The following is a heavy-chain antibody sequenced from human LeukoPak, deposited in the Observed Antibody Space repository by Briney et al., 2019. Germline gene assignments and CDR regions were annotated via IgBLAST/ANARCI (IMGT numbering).Heavy chain of an antibody. J-gene: IGHJ4*02. V-gene: IGHV3-7*03. CDR1: GFTFSSYW. Sequence: GSLRLSCAVSGFTFSSYWMSWFRQAPGKGLEWVGNINQDGSQKFSVDSVKGRFTISRDNAKNSLSLQMNSLRVEDTAVYYCARDWFDGDYDRFDYWGQGTLVTVSS. D-gene: IGHD4-17*01. CDR2: INQDGSQK. CDR3: ARDWFDGDYDRFDY.